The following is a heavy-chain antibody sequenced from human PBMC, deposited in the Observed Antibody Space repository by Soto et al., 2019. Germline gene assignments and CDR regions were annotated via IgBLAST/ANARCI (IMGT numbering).Heavy chain of an antibody. D-gene: IGHD4-4*01. V-gene: IGHV4-30-2*01. Sequence: SGTLSLTCAASGGTVSSGVYSGSWIRQPPGKGLEWIGYIYHSGSTYYNPSLKSRVTISVDRSKNQFSLKLSSVTAADTAVYYCARAGSNYVYFDYWGQATLVTVSS. CDR3: ARAGSNYVYFDY. J-gene: IGHJ4*02. CDR1: GGTVSSGVYS. CDR2: IYHSGST.